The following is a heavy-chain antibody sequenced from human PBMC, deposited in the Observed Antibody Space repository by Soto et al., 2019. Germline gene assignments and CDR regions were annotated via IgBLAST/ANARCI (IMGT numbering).Heavy chain of an antibody. V-gene: IGHV4-31*03. CDR1: GGSISSGGYY. J-gene: IGHJ6*02. CDR2: IYYSGST. Sequence: QVQLQESGPGLVKPSQTLSLTCTVSGGSISSGGYYWSWIRQHPGKGLEWIGYIYYSGSTYYNPSLKSRVTSLVDTSKNQFPLKLSSVTAADTAVYYCARGGRRSPGMDVWGQGTTVTVSS. CDR3: ARGGRRSPGMDV.